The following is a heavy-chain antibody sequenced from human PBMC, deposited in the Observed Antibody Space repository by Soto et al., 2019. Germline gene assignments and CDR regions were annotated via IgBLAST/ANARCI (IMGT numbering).Heavy chain of an antibody. CDR2: ISGKNGNT. CDR1: GYTFISHG. D-gene: IGHD2-2*01. CDR3: ARVSSTIVVVPDYSMDV. J-gene: IGHJ6*02. V-gene: IGHV1-18*04. Sequence: QVQLVQSGVEVKKPGASVKVSCKASGYTFISHGISWVRQAPGQGLEWIGWISGKNGNTNYAQKLQGKVTLTTDTSTSTAYMKLRSQRSDDTAVYYCARVSSTIVVVPDYSMDVWGQGTKITVSS.